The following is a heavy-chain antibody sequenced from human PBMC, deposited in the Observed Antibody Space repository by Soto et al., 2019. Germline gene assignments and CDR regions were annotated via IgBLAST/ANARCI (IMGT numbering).Heavy chain of an antibody. CDR2: ISAYNGNT. V-gene: IGHV1-18*01. CDR1: GYTFISYG. J-gene: IGHJ4*02. CDR3: ARDFRAGIYYGSGSSVDY. D-gene: IGHD3-10*01. Sequence: QVQLVQSGAEVKKPGASVKVSCKASGYTFISYGISWVRQAPGQGLEWMGWISAYNGNTKYAQKVQDRVTMTTDTSTNTAHMELRSLRSDDTAVYYCARDFRAGIYYGSGSSVDYWGQGTLVTVSS.